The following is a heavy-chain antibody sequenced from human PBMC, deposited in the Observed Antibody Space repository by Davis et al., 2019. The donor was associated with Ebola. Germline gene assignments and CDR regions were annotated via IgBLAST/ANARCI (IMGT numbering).Heavy chain of an antibody. J-gene: IGHJ6*02. CDR2: IYYSGST. CDR3: ARVTIFGFGMDV. V-gene: IGHV4-59*01. D-gene: IGHD3-3*01. CDR1: GGSISSYY. Sequence: MPSETLSLTCTVSGGSISSYYWSWIRQPPGKGLEWMGYIYYSGSTNYNPSLKSRVTISVDTSKNQFSLKLSSVTAADTAVYYCARVTIFGFGMDVWGQGTTVTVSS.